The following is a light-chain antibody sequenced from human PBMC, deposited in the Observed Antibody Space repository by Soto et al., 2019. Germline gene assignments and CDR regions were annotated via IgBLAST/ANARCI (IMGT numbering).Light chain of an antibody. CDR2: AAS. CDR3: QKDSSVIT. J-gene: IGKJ5*01. Sequence: DIQMTQSPSSLSASVGDRVTITCRASQGISNFLAWYQQKPGKVPRLLISAASTLQSGVPSRFSGSGSGTDCTLTITRLQPEDGATYYCQKDSSVITFGQGTRLEIK. CDR1: QGISNF. V-gene: IGKV1-27*01.